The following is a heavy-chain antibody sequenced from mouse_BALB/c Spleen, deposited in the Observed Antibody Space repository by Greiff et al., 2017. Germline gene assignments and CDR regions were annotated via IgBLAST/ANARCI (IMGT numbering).Heavy chain of an antibody. Sequence: EVKLMESGGGLVQPGGSRKLSCAASGFTFSSFGMHWVRQAPEKGLEWVAYISSGSSTIYYADTVKGRFTISRDNPKNTLFLQMTSLRSEDTAMYYCAREGTGWFAYWGQGTLVTVSA. V-gene: IGHV5-17*02. J-gene: IGHJ3*01. D-gene: IGHD2-14*01. CDR2: ISSGSSTI. CDR1: GFTFSSFG. CDR3: AREGTGWFAY.